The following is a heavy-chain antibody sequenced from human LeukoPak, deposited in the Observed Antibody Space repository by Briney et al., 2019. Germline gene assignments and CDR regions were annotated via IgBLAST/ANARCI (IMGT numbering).Heavy chain of an antibody. CDR2: ISKNSDDI. CDR1: GFTFSIYS. Sequence: GGSLRLSCVASGFTFSIYSMNWVRQAPGKGLERVSYISKNSDDIYNADSVRGRFTISRDNAKNSLYLQMNSLRAEDTAVYYCARVRPGYYCDYWGQGILVTVSS. V-gene: IGHV3-21*05. J-gene: IGHJ4*02. CDR3: ARVRPGYYCDY.